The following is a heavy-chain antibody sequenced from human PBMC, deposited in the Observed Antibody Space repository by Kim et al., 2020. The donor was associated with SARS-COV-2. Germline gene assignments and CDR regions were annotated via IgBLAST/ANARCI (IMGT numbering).Heavy chain of an antibody. D-gene: IGHD2-2*03. V-gene: IGHV3-30*07. J-gene: IGHJ4*02. CDR3: ARDGYCSSTSCYASYYFDY. Sequence: GRFTISRDNSKNTLYLQMNSLRAEDTAVYYCARDGYCSSTSCYASYYFDYWGQGTLVTVSS.